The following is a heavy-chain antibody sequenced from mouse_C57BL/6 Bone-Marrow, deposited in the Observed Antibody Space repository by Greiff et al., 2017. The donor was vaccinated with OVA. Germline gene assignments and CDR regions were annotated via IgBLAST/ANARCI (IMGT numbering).Heavy chain of an antibody. CDR2: INPYNGGT. D-gene: IGHD1-1*01. CDR3: AREPFITTVDY. J-gene: IGHJ2*01. V-gene: IGHV1-19*01. Sequence: EVQLQQSGPVLVKPGASVKMSCKASGYTFTDYYMNWVKQSHGKSLEWIGVINPYNGGTSYNQKFKGKATLTVDKSSSTAYMELNSLTSEDSAVYYCAREPFITTVDYWGQGTTLTVSS. CDR1: GYTFTDYY.